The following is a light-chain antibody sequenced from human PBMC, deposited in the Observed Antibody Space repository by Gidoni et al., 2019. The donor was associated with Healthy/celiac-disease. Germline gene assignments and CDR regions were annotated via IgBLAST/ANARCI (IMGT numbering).Light chain of an antibody. V-gene: IGKV3-20*01. Sequence: EIVLTQSPGTLSLSPGERATLSCRASQSVSSSYLAWYQQKPGQAPRLLIYGASSRATGIPDRFSGSGSGTDFTLTISRLEPEDSAVYYCQQYGSSPPTFAQXTKVEIK. J-gene: IGKJ1*01. CDR1: QSVSSSY. CDR3: QQYGSSPPT. CDR2: GAS.